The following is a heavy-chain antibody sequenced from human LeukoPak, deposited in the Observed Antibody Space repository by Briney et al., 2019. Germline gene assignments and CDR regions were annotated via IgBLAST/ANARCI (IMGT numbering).Heavy chain of an antibody. V-gene: IGHV1-46*01. CDR3: ARGGYSYGFFRRQRLDY. D-gene: IGHD5-18*01. Sequence: ASVKVSCKASGYTFTSYYMHWVRQAPGQGLEWMGIINPSGGSTSYAQKFQGRVTMTRDTSTSTVYMELSSLRSEDTAVYYCARGGYSYGFFRRQRLDYWGQGTLVTASS. CDR1: GYTFTSYY. J-gene: IGHJ4*02. CDR2: INPSGGST.